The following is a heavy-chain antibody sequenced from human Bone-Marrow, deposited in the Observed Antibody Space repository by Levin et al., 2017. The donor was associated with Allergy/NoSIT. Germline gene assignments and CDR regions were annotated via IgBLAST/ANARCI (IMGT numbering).Heavy chain of an antibody. CDR2: ISGSGGTT. CDR3: AKGQGDYYGSGTHY. J-gene: IGHJ4*02. CDR1: GFTFSSYA. V-gene: IGHV3-23*01. Sequence: GGSLRLSCAASGFTFSSYAMSWVRQAPGKGLEWVSAISGSGGTTYFAASVKGRFTISRDNSKNTLYLQMSSLRAEDTAVYYCAKGQGDYYGSGTHYWGQGTLVTVSS. D-gene: IGHD3-10*01.